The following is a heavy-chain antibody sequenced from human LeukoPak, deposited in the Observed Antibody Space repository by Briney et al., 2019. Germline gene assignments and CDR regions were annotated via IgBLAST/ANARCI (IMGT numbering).Heavy chain of an antibody. Sequence: PGGSLRLSCAASGFTFSDYYMSWIRQAPGKGLEWISYISSSGSTQYYADSVKGRFTISRDNAKSSLYLQVNSLRAEDTAVYYCAIQMTMIVVVPHFDYWGQGTLVTVSS. CDR2: ISSSGSTQ. J-gene: IGHJ4*02. CDR3: AIQMTMIVVVPHFDY. D-gene: IGHD3-22*01. V-gene: IGHV3-11*04. CDR1: GFTFSDYY.